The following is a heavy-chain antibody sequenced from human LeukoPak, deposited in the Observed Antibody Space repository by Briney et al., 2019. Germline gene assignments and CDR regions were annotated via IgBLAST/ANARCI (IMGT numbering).Heavy chain of an antibody. CDR1: GYTFTSYD. Sequence: ASVKVSCKASGYTFTSYDINWVRQATGQGLEWMGWMNPNSGNTGYAQKFQGRVTMTRNTSISTAYMELSSLRSEDTAVYYCXXRDSSGWYDFDYWGQGTLVTVSS. V-gene: IGHV1-8*01. CDR2: MNPNSGNT. D-gene: IGHD6-19*01. J-gene: IGHJ4*02. CDR3: XXRDSSGWYDFDY.